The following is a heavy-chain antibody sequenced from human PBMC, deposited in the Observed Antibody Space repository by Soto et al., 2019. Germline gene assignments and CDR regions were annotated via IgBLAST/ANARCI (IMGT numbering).Heavy chain of an antibody. CDR2: IYYSGST. Sequence: SGTLSLTCTFSCGSISRGGYYWSWIRQHPGKGLEWIGYIYYSGSTYYNPSLKSRVTISVDTSKNQFSLKLSSVTAADTAVYYCARVGGINWFDPWGQGTLVTVSS. D-gene: IGHD3-16*01. CDR1: CGSISRGGYY. J-gene: IGHJ5*02. V-gene: IGHV4-31*03. CDR3: ARVGGINWFDP.